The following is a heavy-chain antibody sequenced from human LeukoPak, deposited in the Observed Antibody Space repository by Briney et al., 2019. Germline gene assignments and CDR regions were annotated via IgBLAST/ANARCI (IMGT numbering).Heavy chain of an antibody. Sequence: GGSLRLSCAASGFTFSSYGMHWVRQAPGKGLEWVAVISYDGSDKYYADSVKGRFTISRDNSKNTLYLQMNSLRAEDTAMYYCASHNNDYDAFDIWGQGTMVTVSS. V-gene: IGHV3-30*03. CDR3: ASHNNDYDAFDI. CDR1: GFTFSSYG. J-gene: IGHJ3*02. D-gene: IGHD4-11*01. CDR2: ISYDGSDK.